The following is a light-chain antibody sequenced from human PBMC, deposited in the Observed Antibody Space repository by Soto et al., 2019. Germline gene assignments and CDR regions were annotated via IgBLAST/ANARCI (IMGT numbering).Light chain of an antibody. V-gene: IGKV3-20*01. CDR3: QQYDSSPRT. CDR2: AIS. Sequence: ENVLTQSPGTLYLSPGQRATLSCRASHTISSSYLAWYQQKPGQAPRLLIYAISDRATGVPDRFRGSGSGTDFTLTITRLEPEDFAVYFCQQYDSSPRTFGQGTKVDIK. CDR1: HTISSSY. J-gene: IGKJ1*01.